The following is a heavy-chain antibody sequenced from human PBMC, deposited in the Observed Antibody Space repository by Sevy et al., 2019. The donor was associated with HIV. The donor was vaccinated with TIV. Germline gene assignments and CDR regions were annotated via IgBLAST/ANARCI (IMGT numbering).Heavy chain of an antibody. Sequence: GGSLRLSCTTSGFIFSNAWMNWVRQAPGKGLEWVGRIKSKYDGGTTDYGAPVKGRCTVSRDDSKNTVYLQMNSLKAEDTAIYYCATGGYYFDYWGQGTLVTVSS. J-gene: IGHJ4*02. D-gene: IGHD3-22*01. CDR1: GFIFSNAW. CDR3: ATGGYYFDY. V-gene: IGHV3-15*07. CDR2: IKSKYDGGTT.